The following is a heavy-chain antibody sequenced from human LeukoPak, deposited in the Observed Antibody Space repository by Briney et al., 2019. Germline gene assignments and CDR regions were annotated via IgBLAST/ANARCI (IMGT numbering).Heavy chain of an antibody. J-gene: IGHJ4*02. CDR3: ARDASYYDSSGYYGY. Sequence: GGSLRLSCAASGFTFSRYAMSWVRQAPGKGLEWVSGINWNGGSTGYADSVKGRFTISRDNAKNSLYLQMNSLRAEDTALYYCARDASYYDSSGYYGYWGQGTLVTVSS. CDR1: GFTFSRYA. D-gene: IGHD3-22*01. CDR2: INWNGGST. V-gene: IGHV3-20*04.